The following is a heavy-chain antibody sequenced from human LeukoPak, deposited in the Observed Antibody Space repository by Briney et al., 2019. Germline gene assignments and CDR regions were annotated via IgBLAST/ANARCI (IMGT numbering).Heavy chain of an antibody. CDR1: GGSISSYY. CDR2: IYYSGST. Sequence: SETLSLTCTVSGGSISSYYWSWIRQPPGKGLEWIGYIYYSGSTNYNPSLKSRVTISVDTSKNQFSLKLSSVTAADTAVYYCAREACSGGSCYFDYWGQGTLVTVSS. V-gene: IGHV4-59*01. D-gene: IGHD2-15*01. J-gene: IGHJ4*02. CDR3: AREACSGGSCYFDY.